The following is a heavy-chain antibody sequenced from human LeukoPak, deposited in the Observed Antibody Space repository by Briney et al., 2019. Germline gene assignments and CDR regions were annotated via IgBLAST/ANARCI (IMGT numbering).Heavy chain of an antibody. CDR3: ARGGYYYDSSGYYGAFDI. J-gene: IGHJ3*02. CDR1: GYTFTRYC. Sequence: ASVTVSCMAAGYTFTRYCMQWVRQAHGQGLEWMGIINASGGSTSYAQKFQGRVTMTRDTSTSTVYMELSSLRSEDTAVYYCARGGYYYDSSGYYGAFDIWGQGTMVTVSS. CDR2: INASGGST. D-gene: IGHD3-22*01. V-gene: IGHV1-46*01.